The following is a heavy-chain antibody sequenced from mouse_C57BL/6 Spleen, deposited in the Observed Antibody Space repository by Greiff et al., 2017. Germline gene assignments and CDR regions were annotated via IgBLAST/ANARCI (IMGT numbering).Heavy chain of an antibody. CDR1: GYTFTDYY. CDR2: IGPGSGST. J-gene: IGHJ3*01. V-gene: IGHV1-77*01. Sequence: VKLMESGAELVKPGASVKISCKASGYTFTDYYINWVKQRPGQGLEWIGKIGPGSGSTYYNEKFKGKATLTADKSSSTAYMQLMSLKAEDSAVYFCARSYYDSPWFAYWGQGTLVTVSA. D-gene: IGHD2-4*01. CDR3: ARSYYDSPWFAY.